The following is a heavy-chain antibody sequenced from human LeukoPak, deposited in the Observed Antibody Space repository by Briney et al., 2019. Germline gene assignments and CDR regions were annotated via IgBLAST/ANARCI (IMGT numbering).Heavy chain of an antibody. CDR1: GYTFTGYY. CDR3: ASKSSSSFYYYYGMDV. J-gene: IGHJ6*02. V-gene: IGHV1-2*02. CDR2: INPNSGGT. D-gene: IGHD6-6*01. Sequence: ASVKVSCKASGYTFTGYYMHWVRPAPGQGLEWMGWINPNSGGTNYAQKFQGRVTMTRDTSISTAYMELSRLRSDDTAVYYCASKSSSSFYYYYGMDVWGQGTTVTAPS.